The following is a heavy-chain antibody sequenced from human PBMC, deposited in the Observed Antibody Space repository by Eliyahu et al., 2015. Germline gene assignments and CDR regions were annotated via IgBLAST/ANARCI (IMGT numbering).Heavy chain of an antibody. Sequence: QVQLVQSGAEVKKPGSSVKVSCKASGGXFSSYAISWVRPAPGQGLEWMGGIIPIFGTANYAQKFQGRVTITADKSTSTAYMELSSLRSEDTAVYYCARDRSPPYDYIWGSYSLIVGSLFDPWGQGTLVTVSS. CDR2: IIPIFGTA. CDR3: ARDRSPPYDYIWGSYSLIVGSLFDP. V-gene: IGHV1-69*06. D-gene: IGHD3-16*01. J-gene: IGHJ5*02. CDR1: GGXFSSYA.